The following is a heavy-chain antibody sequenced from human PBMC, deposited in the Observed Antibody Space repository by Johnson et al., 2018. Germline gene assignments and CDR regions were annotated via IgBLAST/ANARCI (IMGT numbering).Heavy chain of an antibody. CDR2: ISGSGGST. D-gene: IGHD6-6*01. Sequence: SPRLSXAASGXTFXSYAMSWVRQAPGKGLEWVSAISGSGGSTYYADSVKGRFTISRDNSKNTLYLQMNSLRAEDTAVYYCANVGQSGSSSSAYYYYGMDVWGQGTTVTVSS. CDR3: ANVGQSGSSSSAYYYYGMDV. CDR1: GXTFXSYA. V-gene: IGHV3-23*01. J-gene: IGHJ6*02.